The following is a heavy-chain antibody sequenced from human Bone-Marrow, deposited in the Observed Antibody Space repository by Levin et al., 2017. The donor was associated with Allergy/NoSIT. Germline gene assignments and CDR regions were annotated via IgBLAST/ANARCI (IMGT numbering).Heavy chain of an antibody. J-gene: IGHJ4*02. CDR2: ISSSSSYI. D-gene: IGHD2-2*01. Sequence: GESLKISCAASGFTFSSYSMNWVRQAPGKGLEWVSSISSSSSYIYYADSVKGRFTISRDNAKNSLYLQMNSLRAEDTAVYYCARDSGVVVVPAVDYWGQGTLVTVSS. CDR1: GFTFSSYS. V-gene: IGHV3-21*01. CDR3: ARDSGVVVVPAVDY.